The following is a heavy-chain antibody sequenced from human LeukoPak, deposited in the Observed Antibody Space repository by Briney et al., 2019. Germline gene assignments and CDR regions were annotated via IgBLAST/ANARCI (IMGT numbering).Heavy chain of an antibody. CDR1: GFTFSSYA. CDR2: IRCSGSNT. CDR3: AKTPCQSSGWYYDAFDI. D-gene: IGHD6-19*01. V-gene: IGHV3-23*01. Sequence: GGSLRLSCAASGFTFSSYAMSWVRQAPGKGLEWVSSIRCSGSNTYYADSVKGRFTISRDNSKNTLYLQMNSLRAEDTAVYYCAKTPCQSSGWYYDAFDIWGQGTMVTVSS. J-gene: IGHJ3*02.